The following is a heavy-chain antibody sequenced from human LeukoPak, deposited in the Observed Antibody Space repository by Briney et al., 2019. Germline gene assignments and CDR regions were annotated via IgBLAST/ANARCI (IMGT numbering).Heavy chain of an antibody. CDR2: ISNDGNDK. CDR1: GFTFSKYG. CDR3: AKDAIIVATIREIDS. V-gene: IGHV3-30*18. Sequence: GRPLRLSCAASGFTFSKYGMYWVRQAPGKGVERVTFISNDGNDKYYGDSVKGRFTISRDNSKNTLYLQMNSLRPEDTAVYYCAKDAIIVATIREIDSWGQGTLVTVSS. D-gene: IGHD5-12*01. J-gene: IGHJ4*02.